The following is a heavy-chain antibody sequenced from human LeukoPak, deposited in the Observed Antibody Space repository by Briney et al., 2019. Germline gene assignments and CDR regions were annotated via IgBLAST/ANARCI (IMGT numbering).Heavy chain of an antibody. CDR2: INHSGST. J-gene: IGHJ6*03. D-gene: IGHD2-2*01. Sequence: SETLSLTCAVYGGSFSRYYWSWIRQPPGKGLEWMGEINHSGSTNYNPSLKSRVTISVDTSKNQFSLKLSSVTAADTAVYYCARGRRIVVVPAAKSGPYYMDVWGKGTTVTVSS. CDR3: ARGRRIVVVPAAKSGPYYMDV. V-gene: IGHV4-34*01. CDR1: GGSFSRYY.